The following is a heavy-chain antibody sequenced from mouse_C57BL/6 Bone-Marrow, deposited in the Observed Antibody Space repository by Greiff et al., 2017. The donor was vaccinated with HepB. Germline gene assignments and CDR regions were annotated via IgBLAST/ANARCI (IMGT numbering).Heavy chain of an antibody. J-gene: IGHJ3*01. CDR1: GFTFSSYG. V-gene: IGHV5-6*01. CDR2: ISSGGSYT. CDR3: ARHPSYDFLAY. Sequence: EVQRVESGGDLVKPGGSLKLSCAASGFTFSSYGMSWVRQTPDKRLEWVATISSGGSYTYYPDSVKGRFTISRDNAKNTLYLQMSSLKSEDTAMYYCARHPSYDFLAYWGQGTLVTVSA. D-gene: IGHD2-4*01.